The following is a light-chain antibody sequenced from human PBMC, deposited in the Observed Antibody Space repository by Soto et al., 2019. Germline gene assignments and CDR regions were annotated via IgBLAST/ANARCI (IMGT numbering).Light chain of an antibody. V-gene: IGKV3-20*01. CDR1: QNVANY. CDR2: SAS. CDR3: QQYGSSPSIT. Sequence: IVLTQSPATVALPPGERATLSCRASQNVANYLDWYQQKPGQAPXLLIYSASTRATGIPDRFSGSGSGTDFTLTISRLEPEDFAVYYCQQYGSSPSITFGQGTRLEIK. J-gene: IGKJ5*01.